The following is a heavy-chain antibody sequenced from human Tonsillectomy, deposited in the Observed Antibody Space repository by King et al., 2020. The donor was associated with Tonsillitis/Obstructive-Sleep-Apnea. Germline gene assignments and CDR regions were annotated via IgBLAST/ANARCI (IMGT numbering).Heavy chain of an antibody. CDR1: GFTFSNYA. J-gene: IGHJ6*03. D-gene: IGHD2-15*01. V-gene: IGHV3-30*01. Sequence: VQLVESGGGVVQPGRSLRLSCAASGFTFSNYAMHWVRQAPGKGLEWVAVISYDGRNKYYADSVKGRFTISRDNSKNTLYLQMDSLRAEDTAVYYCARQFCSSGGFYPGRSCMDVWGKGTTVTVSS. CDR3: ARQFCSSGGFYPGRSCMDV. CDR2: ISYDGRNK.